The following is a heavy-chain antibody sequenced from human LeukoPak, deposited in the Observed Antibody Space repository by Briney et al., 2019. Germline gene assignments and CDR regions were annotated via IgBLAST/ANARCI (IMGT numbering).Heavy chain of an antibody. Sequence: SETLSLTCTVSGGSISSSNWWSWVRQPPGKGLEWIGEIYHSGSTNYNPSLKSRVTISVDKSKNQFSLKLSSVTAADTAVYYCASVNDYGDPLPRYMDVWSKGTAVTVSS. CDR1: GGSISSSNW. J-gene: IGHJ6*03. V-gene: IGHV4-4*02. D-gene: IGHD4-17*01. CDR3: ASVNDYGDPLPRYMDV. CDR2: IYHSGST.